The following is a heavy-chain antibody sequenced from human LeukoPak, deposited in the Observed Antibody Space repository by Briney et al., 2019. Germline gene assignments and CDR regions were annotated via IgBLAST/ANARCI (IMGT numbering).Heavy chain of an antibody. J-gene: IGHJ6*03. V-gene: IGHV3-7*01. Sequence: GGSLRLSCAASGSTFSMYWMTWVRQAPGKGLEWVANIKKDGSEKYYVDSVKGRFSISRDNSKNSLYLQMNSLRAEDTAVYYCARDRYYGSGFYMDVWGKGTTVSISS. D-gene: IGHD3-10*01. CDR3: ARDRYYGSGFYMDV. CDR1: GSTFSMYW. CDR2: IKKDGSEK.